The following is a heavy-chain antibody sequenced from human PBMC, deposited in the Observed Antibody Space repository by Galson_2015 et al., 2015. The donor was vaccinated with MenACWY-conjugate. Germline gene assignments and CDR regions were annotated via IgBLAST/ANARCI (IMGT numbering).Heavy chain of an antibody. CDR1: GFAFSGYA. Sequence: SLRLSCAGSGFAFSGYAMTWVRQAPGKGLKWVSTINVSGGSTHYADFVRGRVTISRDNSRNTVYLQMNSLRVDGTAVYYCARHMGPSANSYWYGVDYWGRGTLVTVSS. V-gene: IGHV3-23*01. J-gene: IGHJ4*02. CDR3: ARHMGPSANSYWYGVDY. D-gene: IGHD3-10*01. CDR2: INVSGGST.